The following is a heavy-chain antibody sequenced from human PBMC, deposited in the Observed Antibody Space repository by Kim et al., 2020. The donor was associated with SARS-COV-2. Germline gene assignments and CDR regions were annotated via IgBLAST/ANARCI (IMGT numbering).Heavy chain of an antibody. Sequence: SVKVSCKASGGTFSSYAISWVRQAPGQGLEWMGRIIPIFGIANYAQKFQGRVTITADKSTSTAYMELSSLRSEDTAVYYCARELSSGWSRGGFDPWGQGTLVTVSS. CDR3: ARELSSGWSRGGFDP. CDR2: IIPIFGIA. CDR1: GGTFSSYA. V-gene: IGHV1-69*04. J-gene: IGHJ5*02. D-gene: IGHD6-19*01.